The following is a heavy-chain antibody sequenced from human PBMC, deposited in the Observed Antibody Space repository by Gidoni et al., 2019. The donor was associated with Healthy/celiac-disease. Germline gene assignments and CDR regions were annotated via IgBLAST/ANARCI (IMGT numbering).Heavy chain of an antibody. CDR1: GSTVRSHS. CDR3: ATREREYCSGGSCYSRAFDI. D-gene: IGHD2-15*01. V-gene: IGHV3-53*04. CDR2: IYSGGST. J-gene: IGHJ3*02. Sequence: EAQLVESGGGLVQLGGSLRLSCAASGSTVRSHSMSWVRQARGKGLEWVSVIYSGGSTYYADSVKGRFTISRQNSNNTLYLQMNSLRAEDTAVYYCATREREYCSGGSCYSRAFDIWGQVTMVTVSS.